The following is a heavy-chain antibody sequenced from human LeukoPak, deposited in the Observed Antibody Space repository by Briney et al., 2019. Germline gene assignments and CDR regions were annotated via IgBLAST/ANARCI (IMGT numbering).Heavy chain of an antibody. J-gene: IGHJ4*02. D-gene: IGHD3-10*01. Sequence: SETLSLTCTVSGGSISSYYWSWIRQPPGKGLEWIGYIYYSGSTNYNPSLKSRVTISVDTSKNQFSLKLSSVTAADTAVYYCARENGSGRYYDYWGQGTLVTVSS. CDR3: ARENGSGRYYDY. CDR1: GGSISSYY. CDR2: IYYSGST. V-gene: IGHV4-59*01.